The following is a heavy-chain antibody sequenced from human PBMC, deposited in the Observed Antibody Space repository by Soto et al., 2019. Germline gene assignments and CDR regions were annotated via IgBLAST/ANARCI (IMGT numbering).Heavy chain of an antibody. V-gene: IGHV4-39*01. CDR1: GGSISSSSYY. D-gene: IGHD3-3*01. J-gene: IGHJ4*02. CDR2: IYYSGST. Sequence: SETLSLTCTVSGGSISSSSYYWGWIRQPPGKGLEWIGSIYYSGSTYYNPSLKSRVTISVDTSKNQFSLKLSSVTAADTAVYYCARQAAVLRFLEWLTAYFDYWGQGTLVTVSS. CDR3: ARQAAVLRFLEWLTAYFDY.